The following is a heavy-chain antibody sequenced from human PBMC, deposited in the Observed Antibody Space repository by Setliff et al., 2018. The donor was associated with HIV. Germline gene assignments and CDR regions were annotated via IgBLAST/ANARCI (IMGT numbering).Heavy chain of an antibody. CDR3: AREGLWFGDRGYYMDV. V-gene: IGHV1-24*01. J-gene: IGHJ6*03. CDR1: GYTLTELS. D-gene: IGHD3-10*01. CDR2: FDPEDGET. Sequence: GASVKVSCKVSGYTLTELSMHWVRQAPGKGLEWMGGFDPEDGETIYAQKFQGRVTMTTDTSTSTAYMELRSLISDDTAVYYCAREGLWFGDRGYYMDVWGTGTAVTVSS.